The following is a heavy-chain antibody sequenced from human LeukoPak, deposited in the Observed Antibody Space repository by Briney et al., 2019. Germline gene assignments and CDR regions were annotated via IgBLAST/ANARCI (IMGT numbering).Heavy chain of an antibody. V-gene: IGHV1-2*02. CDR3: ARVLRLRYFEPGCFGY. D-gene: IGHD3-9*01. Sequence: ASVKVSCKASGYTFTGYYMHWVRQAPGQGLEWMGWINPNSGATNYAQKFQGRVTMTRDTSISTAYMELSRLRSDDTAVYYCARVLRLRYFEPGCFGYWGQGTLVTVSS. CDR1: GYTFTGYY. J-gene: IGHJ4*02. CDR2: INPNSGAT.